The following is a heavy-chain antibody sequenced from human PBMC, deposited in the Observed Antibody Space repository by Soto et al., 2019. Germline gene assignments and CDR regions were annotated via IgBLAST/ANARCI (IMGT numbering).Heavy chain of an antibody. CDR3: ARGWGGYFQH. D-gene: IGHD7-27*01. CDR2: IYYSGST. V-gene: IGHV4-61*01. CDR1: GGSISSSSHY. Sequence: SETLSLTCTVSGGSISSSSHYWSWIRQPPGEGLEWIGYIYYSGSTNYNPSLKSRVTISVDTSKNQFSLKLSSVTAADTAVYYCARGWGGYFQHWGQGTLVTVS. J-gene: IGHJ1*01.